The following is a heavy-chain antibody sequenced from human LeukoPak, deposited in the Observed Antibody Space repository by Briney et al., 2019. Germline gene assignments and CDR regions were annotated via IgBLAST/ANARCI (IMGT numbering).Heavy chain of an antibody. V-gene: IGHV4-39*01. J-gene: IGHJ4*02. CDR2: IYYSGST. CDR3: ARHDGIAVAGRFDY. D-gene: IGHD6-19*01. CDR1: GGSISSSSYY. Sequence: SETLSLTCTVSGGSISSSSYYWGWIRQPPGKGLEWIGSIYYSGSTYYNPSLKSRVTISVDTSKNQFSLKLSSVTAADTAVYYCARHDGIAVAGRFDYWGQGTLVTVSS.